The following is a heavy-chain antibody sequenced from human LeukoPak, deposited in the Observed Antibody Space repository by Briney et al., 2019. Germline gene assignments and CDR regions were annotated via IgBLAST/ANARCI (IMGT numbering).Heavy chain of an antibody. D-gene: IGHD6-19*01. J-gene: IGHJ4*02. CDR1: GFTFSSYA. Sequence: GGSLRLSCAASGFTFSSYAMSWVRQAPGKGLEWVSAISGSGGSTYYADSVKGRFTISRDNSKNTLYLQMNSLRAEDTAVYYCAKDQTGYSSGWYVGGFDYWGQGTLVTVSS. CDR2: ISGSGGST. CDR3: AKDQTGYSSGWYVGGFDY. V-gene: IGHV3-23*01.